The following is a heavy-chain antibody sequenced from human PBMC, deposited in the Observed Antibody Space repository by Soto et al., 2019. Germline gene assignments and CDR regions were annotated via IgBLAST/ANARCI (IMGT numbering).Heavy chain of an antibody. Sequence: DLEESGGGLVQPGGSLRLSCSAPGFNLKVYGMHWVSQAPGKGLEQVAAITYVGRTPYYAQSVKGRFTVSRDNSKNTLYLQMGSLRPEDTGTYFCVKDYSHGRLPDYWGQGTLVTVSS. J-gene: IGHJ4*02. D-gene: IGHD1-26*01. CDR2: ITYVGRTP. CDR1: GFNLKVYG. V-gene: IGHV3-64D*06. CDR3: VKDYSHGRLPDY.